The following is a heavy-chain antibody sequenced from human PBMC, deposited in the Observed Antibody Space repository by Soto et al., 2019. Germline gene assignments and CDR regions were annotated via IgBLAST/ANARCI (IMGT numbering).Heavy chain of an antibody. CDR3: TKAMIWVAAASP. CDR2: ISGSGDSA. V-gene: IGHV3-23*01. Sequence: GGSLRLSCATSGFTFNNYGMSWVRQAPGKGLEWVSAISGSGDSAYYADSVKGRFTISRDNSKNTLYLQMDSLRAEDTALYYCTKAMIWVAAASPWGQGTLVTVSS. D-gene: IGHD6-13*01. J-gene: IGHJ5*02. CDR1: GFTFNNYG.